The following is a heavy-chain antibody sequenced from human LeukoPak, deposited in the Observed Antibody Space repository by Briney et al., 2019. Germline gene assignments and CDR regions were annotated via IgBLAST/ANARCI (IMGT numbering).Heavy chain of an antibody. Sequence: PSETLSLTCTVSGGSISSSSYYWGWIRQPPGKGLEWIGSIYYSGSTYYNPSLKSRVTISVDTSKNQFSLNLSSVTAADTAVYYCASTPSARITIFGVVINWGQGTLVTVSS. CDR3: ASTPSARITIFGVVIN. D-gene: IGHD3-3*01. J-gene: IGHJ4*02. CDR2: IYYSGST. CDR1: GGSISSSSYY. V-gene: IGHV4-39*01.